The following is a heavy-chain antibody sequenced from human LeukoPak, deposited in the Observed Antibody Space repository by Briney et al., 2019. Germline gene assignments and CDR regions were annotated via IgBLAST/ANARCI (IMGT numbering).Heavy chain of an antibody. CDR2: IFPGDSDT. CDR1: GYSFTSYW. Sequence: GESLKISCKGSGYSFTSYWIGWVRRMPGKGLEWVGIIFPGDSDTRYSPSFQGQVTISADKSISTAYLQWSSLKASDTAMYYCARIGYSGYDFTWDFDYWGQGTLVTVSS. J-gene: IGHJ4*02. D-gene: IGHD5-12*01. V-gene: IGHV5-51*01. CDR3: ARIGYSGYDFTWDFDY.